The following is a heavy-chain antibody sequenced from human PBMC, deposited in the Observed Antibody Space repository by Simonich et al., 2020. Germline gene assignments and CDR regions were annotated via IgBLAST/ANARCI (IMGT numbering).Heavy chain of an antibody. D-gene: IGHD7-27*01. J-gene: IGHJ6*03. CDR1: GYTFTGYY. V-gene: IGHV1-2*02. CDR3: ARGALTGDYYYMDV. CDR2: INPNSGGP. Sequence: QVQLVQSGAEVKKPGASVKVSCKASGYTFTGYYMHWVRQAPGQGLEWQGWINPNSGGPNDAQKFQGRVTMTRDTSISTAYMELSRLRSDDTAVYYCARGALTGDYYYMDVWGKGTTVTVSS.